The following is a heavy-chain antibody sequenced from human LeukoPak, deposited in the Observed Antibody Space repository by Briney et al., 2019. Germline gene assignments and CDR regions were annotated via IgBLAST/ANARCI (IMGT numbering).Heavy chain of an antibody. CDR1: GGSISSSSYY. CDR2: IYYSGST. J-gene: IGHJ4*02. CDR3: ARGDRISSSKFDY. Sequence: SETLSLTCTVSGGSISSSSYYWGWIRQPPGKGQEWIGSIYYSGSTYYNPSLKSRVTISVDTSKNQFSLKVSSVTAADTAVYYCARGDRISSSKFDYWGQGTLVTVSS. V-gene: IGHV4-39*07. D-gene: IGHD6-6*01.